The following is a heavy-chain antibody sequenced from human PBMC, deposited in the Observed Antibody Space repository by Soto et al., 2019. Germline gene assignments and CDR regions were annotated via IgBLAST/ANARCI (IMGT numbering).Heavy chain of an antibody. Sequence: GGSLRLSCAASGFIFSNYVMSWVRQAPGKGLEWVSSISDSGGTSYYADSVKGRFTISRDNSKNTLYLRMNSLRAEDTAIYYCSKRPRALLTFDYWGKGTLVTVSS. CDR2: ISDSGGTS. CDR1: GFIFSNYV. J-gene: IGHJ4*02. CDR3: SKRPRALLTFDY. D-gene: IGHD1-26*01. V-gene: IGHV3-23*01.